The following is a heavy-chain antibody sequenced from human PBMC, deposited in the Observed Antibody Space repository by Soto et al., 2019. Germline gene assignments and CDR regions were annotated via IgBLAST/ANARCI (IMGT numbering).Heavy chain of an antibody. CDR2: ISSSGSPI. D-gene: IGHD3-9*01. Sequence: VQLVESGGGLVQPGGSLRLSCVASGFTFSSHEMNWVRQAPGKGLEWVSYISSSGSPIDYADSVRGRFTISRDNAKNSVILQMNSLRVEDTAAYYCTTGVYYDLLTGYRNVAYWGQGALVTVSS. CDR3: TTGVYYDLLTGYRNVAY. J-gene: IGHJ4*02. CDR1: GFTFSSHE. V-gene: IGHV3-48*03.